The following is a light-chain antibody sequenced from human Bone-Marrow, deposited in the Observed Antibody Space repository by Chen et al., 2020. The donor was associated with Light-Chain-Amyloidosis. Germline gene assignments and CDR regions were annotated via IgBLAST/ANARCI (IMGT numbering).Light chain of an antibody. Sequence: QSVLTQSSSASGTPGQRVTISCSGSSSNIGSSYVSWYQHFPGTAPKLLIYRNNQRPSGVPDRFSGSKSDTSASLAISGLRSEDEADYYCAAWDDSLSGPVFGGGIKLTVL. CDR3: AAWDDSLSGPV. CDR1: SSNIGSSY. CDR2: RNN. V-gene: IGLV1-47*01. J-gene: IGLJ3*02.